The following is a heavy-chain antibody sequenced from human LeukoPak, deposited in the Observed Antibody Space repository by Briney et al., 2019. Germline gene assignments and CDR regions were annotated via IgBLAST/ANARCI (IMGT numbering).Heavy chain of an antibody. D-gene: IGHD6-13*01. CDR1: GFTFSSNG. J-gene: IGHJ5*02. CDR3: AKYSGAAAGTWNWFDP. V-gene: IGHV3-30*18. Sequence: PGGSLRLSCAASGFTFSSNGMHWVRQAPGKGLEWVAVISYDGSNEYYADSVKGRFTISRDNSNNTLYLQMNSLRAEDTAVYYCAKYSGAAAGTWNWFDPWGQGTLVTVSS. CDR2: ISYDGSNE.